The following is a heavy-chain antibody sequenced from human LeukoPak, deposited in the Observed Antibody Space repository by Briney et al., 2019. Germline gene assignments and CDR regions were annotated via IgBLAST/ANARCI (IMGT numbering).Heavy chain of an antibody. CDR1: GFTFSSYS. J-gene: IGHJ6*03. CDR3: AIPPQPELYGGSYPNYYYYMDV. CDR2: ITSSSTNI. V-gene: IGHV3-48*01. D-gene: IGHD1-26*01. Sequence: PGGSLRLSCAASGFTFSSYSMNWVRQAPGKGLEWVSYITSSSTNIYYADSVKGRFTISRDNAKNSLYLQMNSLRAEDTAVYYCAIPPQPELYGGSYPNYYYYMDVWGKGTTVTVSS.